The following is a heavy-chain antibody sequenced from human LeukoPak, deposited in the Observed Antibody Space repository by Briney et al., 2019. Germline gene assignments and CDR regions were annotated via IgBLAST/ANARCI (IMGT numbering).Heavy chain of an antibody. V-gene: IGHV3-53*01. CDR3: ASFSLEWFTFDY. J-gene: IGHJ4*02. CDR2: IYSGGST. D-gene: IGHD3-3*01. Sequence: GGSLRLSCAASGFTVSHNYMSWVRQAPGKGLEWVSVIYSGGSTYYADSVKGRFAISRDNSKNTLYLQMNSLRVEDTAVYYCASFSLEWFTFDYWGQGTLVTVSS. CDR1: GFTVSHNY.